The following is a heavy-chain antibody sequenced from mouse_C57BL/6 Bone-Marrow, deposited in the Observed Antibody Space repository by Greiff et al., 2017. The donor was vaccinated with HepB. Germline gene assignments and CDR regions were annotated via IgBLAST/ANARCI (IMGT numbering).Heavy chain of an antibody. CDR3: VRTGTGWYFDV. V-gene: IGHV10-1*01. Sequence: DVHLVESGGGLVQPKGSLKLSCAASGFSFNTYAMNWVRQAPGKGLEWVARIRSKSNNYATYYADSVKDRFTISRDDSESMLYLQMNNLKTEDTAMYYCVRTGTGWYFDVWGTGTTVTVSS. J-gene: IGHJ1*03. CDR2: IRSKSNNYAT. CDR1: GFSFNTYA. D-gene: IGHD4-1*01.